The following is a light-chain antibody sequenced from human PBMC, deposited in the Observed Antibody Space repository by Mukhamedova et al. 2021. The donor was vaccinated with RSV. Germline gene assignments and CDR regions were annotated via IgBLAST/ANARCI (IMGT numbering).Light chain of an antibody. Sequence: WYQRRVHGKAPKLLIYGASSLQSGVPSRFSGSGFDTHFTLTITSLQPDDIATYYCPQDYKFPLTFGPGTKVEIK. V-gene: IGKV1-6*01. CDR2: GAS. J-gene: IGKJ3*01. CDR3: PQDYKFPLT.